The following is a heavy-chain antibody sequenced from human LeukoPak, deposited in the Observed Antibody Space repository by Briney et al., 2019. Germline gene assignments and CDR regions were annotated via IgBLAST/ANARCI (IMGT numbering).Heavy chain of an antibody. V-gene: IGHV1-18*01. J-gene: IGHJ3*01. CDR3: ARERPTDNAFDV. D-gene: IGHD4-17*01. Sequence: GASVKVSCKASGYTFTNYGITWVRQAPGQRLEWMGWISASYGNTYYAQKLQGRVTITTDTSTNTVYIELRSLRSDDTAVYYCARERPTDNAFDVWGQGTTVTVSS. CDR2: ISASYGNT. CDR1: GYTFTNYG.